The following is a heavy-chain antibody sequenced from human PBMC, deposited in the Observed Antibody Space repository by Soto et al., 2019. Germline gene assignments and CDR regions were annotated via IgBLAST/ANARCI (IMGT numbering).Heavy chain of an antibody. CDR1: GGSISSSSYY. Sequence: PSETLSLTCTVSGGSISSSSYYWGWIRQPPGKGLEWIGSIYYSGSTYYNPSLKSRVTISVDTSKNQFSLKLSSVTAADTAVYYCAGLEVPAATGAVDPWGQGTVVNVS. D-gene: IGHD2-2*01. J-gene: IGHJ5*01. CDR3: AGLEVPAATGAVDP. CDR2: IYYSGST. V-gene: IGHV4-39*01.